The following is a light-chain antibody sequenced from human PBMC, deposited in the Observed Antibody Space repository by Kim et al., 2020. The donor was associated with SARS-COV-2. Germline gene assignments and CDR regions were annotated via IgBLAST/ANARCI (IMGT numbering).Light chain of an antibody. CDR1: QFINNH. Sequence: GGERVTITCRASQFINNHLAWFQHKPGKAPKSLIYAASSLPSGVPSKFSGSGSGTDFTLTISSLQPEDSAIYYCQQYSTYPLITFGPGTRLEIK. CDR2: AAS. V-gene: IGKV1-16*02. CDR3: QQYSTYPLIT. J-gene: IGKJ5*01.